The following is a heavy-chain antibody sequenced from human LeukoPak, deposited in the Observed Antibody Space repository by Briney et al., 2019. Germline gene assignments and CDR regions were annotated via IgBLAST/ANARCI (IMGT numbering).Heavy chain of an antibody. V-gene: IGHV4-59*12. Sequence: SETLSLTCTVSGGSISSYYWSWIRQPPGKGLEWIGYIYYSGSTSYNPSLKSRVTISVDTSKKQFSLKLSSVTAADTAVYYCARVPIPGLFDPWGQGTLVTVSS. CDR1: GGSISSYY. CDR2: IYYSGST. J-gene: IGHJ5*02. D-gene: IGHD2-21*01. CDR3: ARVPIPGLFDP.